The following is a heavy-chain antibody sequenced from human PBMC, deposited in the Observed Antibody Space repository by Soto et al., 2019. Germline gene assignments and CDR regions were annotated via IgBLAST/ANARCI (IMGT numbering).Heavy chain of an antibody. V-gene: IGHV3-23*01. D-gene: IGHD1-1*01. CDR3: AKLFVVDIRRTTTYRVLASTVIFRSLHGGSLRLSCAASGFTFSSYAMH. CDR1: GFTFSSYG. Sequence: PGGSLRLSCAASGFTFSSYGMHWVRQAPGEGLEWGSAISGSGGSTYYADSVKGGCTISRDKSKNTLYLQMNSLRAEDTAVYYCAKLFVVDIRRTTTYRVLASTVIFRSLHGGSLRLSCAASGFTFSSYAMHW. J-gene: IGHJ1*01. CDR2: ISGSGGST.